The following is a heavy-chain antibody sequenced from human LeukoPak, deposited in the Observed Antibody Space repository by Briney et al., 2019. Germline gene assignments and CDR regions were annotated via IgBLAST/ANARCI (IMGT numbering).Heavy chain of an antibody. CDR2: INPNSGGT. V-gene: IGHV1-2*02. Sequence: ASVKVSCKASGYTFTCYYMHWVRQAPGQGLEWMGWINPNSGGTNYAQKFQGRVTMTRDTSISTAYMELSRLRSDDTAVYYCARVHPLRYFDWLFESGPFDYWGQGTLVTVSS. CDR1: GYTFTCYY. J-gene: IGHJ4*02. CDR3: ARVHPLRYFDWLFESGPFDY. D-gene: IGHD3-9*01.